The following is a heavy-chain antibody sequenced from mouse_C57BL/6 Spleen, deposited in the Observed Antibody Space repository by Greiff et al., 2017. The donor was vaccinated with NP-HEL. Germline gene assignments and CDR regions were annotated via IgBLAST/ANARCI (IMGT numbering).Heavy chain of an antibody. Sequence: VQLKQSGPELVKPGASVKISCKASGYAFSSSWMNWVKQRPGKGLEWIGRIYPGDGDTNYNGKFKGKATLTADKSSSTAYMQLSSLTSEDSAVYFCASPLYDYDASYYFDYWGQGTTLTVSS. CDR2: IYPGDGDT. J-gene: IGHJ2*01. CDR1: GYAFSSSW. V-gene: IGHV1-82*01. CDR3: ASPLYDYDASYYFDY. D-gene: IGHD2-4*01.